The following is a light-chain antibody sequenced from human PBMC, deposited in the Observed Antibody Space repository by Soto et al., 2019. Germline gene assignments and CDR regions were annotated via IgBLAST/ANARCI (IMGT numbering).Light chain of an antibody. V-gene: IGKV3-11*01. CDR2: DAS. CDR3: QQHSNYQIT. J-gene: IGKJ5*01. CDR1: QSVSSY. Sequence: EIVLTQSPDTLSLSPGERATLSCRASQSVSSYLACYQQKPGQAPSRLIYDASNSATRIPARFSGSGSGTDFTLTISILETEDFAVYYCQQHSNYQITFRHGTLLEI.